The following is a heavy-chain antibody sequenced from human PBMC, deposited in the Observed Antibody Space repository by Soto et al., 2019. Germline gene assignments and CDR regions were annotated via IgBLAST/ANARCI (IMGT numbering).Heavy chain of an antibody. Sequence: EVPLVESGGNLVQPGGSLRLSCVVSEFTVSSNYMSWVRQAPGKGLEWVSVLYSGGDTYYADSVKGRFIISRDNSKNTLYLQMNSLRAEDTAVYYCARNLHHYDSSGRTPSPEYFQHWGQGTLVTVSS. CDR3: ARNLHHYDSSGRTPSPEYFQH. CDR1: EFTVSSNY. V-gene: IGHV3-66*01. D-gene: IGHD3-22*01. CDR2: LYSGGDT. J-gene: IGHJ1*01.